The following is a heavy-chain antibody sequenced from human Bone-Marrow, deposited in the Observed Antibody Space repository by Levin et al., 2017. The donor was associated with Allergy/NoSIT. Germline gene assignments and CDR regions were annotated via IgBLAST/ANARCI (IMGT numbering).Heavy chain of an antibody. CDR2: FYSSGNI. J-gene: IGHJ3*01. V-gene: IGHV4-4*07. CDR3: AATPKVGTDAFDF. CDR1: GGSITSHW. Sequence: SQTLSLTCTVSGGSITSHWWTWIRQPAGKGLEWLGRFYSSGNIKYNPSLKSRVSMSVDTSRKQFSLQLTSVTTADTAVYYCAATPKVGTDAFDFWGQGTVVTVSS. D-gene: IGHD1-26*01.